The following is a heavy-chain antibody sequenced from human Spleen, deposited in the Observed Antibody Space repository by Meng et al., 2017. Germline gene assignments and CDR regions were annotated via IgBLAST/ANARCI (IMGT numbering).Heavy chain of an antibody. J-gene: IGHJ4*02. CDR1: GFTFSSHA. CDR2: ISDSGSTT. D-gene: IGHD6-19*01. CDR3: AKDPPSIAVAGSSH. Sequence: GGSLRLSCAASGFTFSSHAMSWVRQSPGKGLEWVSAISDSGSTTYYADSMKGRFTISRDNSKNTLYLQMNSLRAEDTAVYYCAKDPPSIAVAGSSHWGQGTLVTVSS. V-gene: IGHV3-23*01.